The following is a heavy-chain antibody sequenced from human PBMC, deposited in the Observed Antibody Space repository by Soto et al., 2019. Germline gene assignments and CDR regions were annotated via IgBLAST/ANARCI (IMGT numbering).Heavy chain of an antibody. D-gene: IGHD1-26*01. Sequence: GGSLRLSCAASGFTFSSYAMSWVRQAPGKGLEWVSGISGSGGSTYYGDSVKGRFTISRDNSKNTLYLQMNSLRAEDTAVYYCAKVGGLIVGATYFDYWGQGTLVTVSS. CDR2: ISGSGGST. CDR1: GFTFSSYA. CDR3: AKVGGLIVGATYFDY. J-gene: IGHJ4*02. V-gene: IGHV3-23*01.